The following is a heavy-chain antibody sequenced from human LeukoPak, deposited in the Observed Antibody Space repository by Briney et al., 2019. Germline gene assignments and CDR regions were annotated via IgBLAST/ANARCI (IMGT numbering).Heavy chain of an antibody. CDR3: ARRYCGGDCLQYFQH. Sequence: ASVKVSCKASGYTFTGYYMHWVRQAPGQGLEWMGWINPNSGGTNYAQKFQGRVTMTRDTSISTAYMELSRLRSDDTAVYYCARRYCGGDCLQYFQHWGQGTLVTVSS. J-gene: IGHJ1*01. D-gene: IGHD2-21*02. V-gene: IGHV1-2*02. CDR1: GYTFTGYY. CDR2: INPNSGGT.